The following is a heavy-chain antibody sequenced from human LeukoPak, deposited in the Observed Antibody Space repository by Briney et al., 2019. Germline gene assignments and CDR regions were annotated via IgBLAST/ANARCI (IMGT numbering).Heavy chain of an antibody. Sequence: EASVKDSCKASGYTFTSNGISWVRQVPGQGLEWVGWISAYNGNTNYAQKFQGRVTMTTDTSTSAAYMELRSLRSDDTAVYYCARDQQWLDPARHGFDYWGQGTLVTVSS. J-gene: IGHJ4*02. V-gene: IGHV1-18*01. D-gene: IGHD6-19*01. CDR3: ARDQQWLDPARHGFDY. CDR2: ISAYNGNT. CDR1: GYTFTSNG.